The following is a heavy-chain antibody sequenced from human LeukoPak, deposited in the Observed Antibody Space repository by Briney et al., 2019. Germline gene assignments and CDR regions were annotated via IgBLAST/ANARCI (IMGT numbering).Heavy chain of an antibody. Sequence: SETLSLTCAVYGGSFSGYYWSWIRRPPGKGLEWIGEINHSGSTNYNPSLKSRVTISVDTSKNQFSLKLSSVTAAVTAVYYCAREGGWGTVTPGLVDYWGQGTLVTVSS. J-gene: IGHJ4*02. V-gene: IGHV4-34*01. CDR1: GGSFSGYY. CDR2: INHSGST. CDR3: AREGGWGTVTPGLVDY. D-gene: IGHD4-17*01.